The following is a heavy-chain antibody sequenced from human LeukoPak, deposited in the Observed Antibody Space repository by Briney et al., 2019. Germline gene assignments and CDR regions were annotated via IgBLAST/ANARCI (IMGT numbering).Heavy chain of an antibody. Sequence: PGGSLRLSCAASGFIFSSYGMHRVRQAPDKGLEWVAFIRYDGSRKYYADSVKGRFTISRDNSKNTLYLQMNSLRAEDTTMYYCAKVSLNMVNDVFNIWGKGTMVSVSS. CDR3: AKVSLNMVNDVFNI. D-gene: IGHD4/OR15-4a*01. V-gene: IGHV3-30*02. CDR2: IRYDGSRK. CDR1: GFIFSSYG. J-gene: IGHJ3*02.